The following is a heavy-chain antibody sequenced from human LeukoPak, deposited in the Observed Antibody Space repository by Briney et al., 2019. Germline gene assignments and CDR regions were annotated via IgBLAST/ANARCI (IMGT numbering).Heavy chain of an antibody. CDR3: ARSAYPGNSVIED. J-gene: IGHJ4*02. CDR1: GITFSSYW. CDR2: INSDGRST. Sequence: GGSLRLSCAGSGITFSSYWMHWVRQAPGKGLVWVSRINSDGRSTNYADSVKGRFTISRDNAKNTLYLQMNSLRAEDTAVYYCARSAYPGNSVIEDWGRGTLSPSPQ. V-gene: IGHV3-74*01. D-gene: IGHD4-23*01.